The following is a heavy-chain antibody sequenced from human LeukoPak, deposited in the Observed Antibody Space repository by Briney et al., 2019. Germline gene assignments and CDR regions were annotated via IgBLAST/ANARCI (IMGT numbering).Heavy chain of an antibody. CDR1: GGSISSGDSY. CDR2: IYYSGST. V-gene: IGHV4-30-4*08. D-gene: IGHD4-17*01. Sequence: SETLSLTCTVSGGSISSGDSYWSWIRQPPGKGLEWIGSIYYSGSTYYTPSLKSRVTISVDTSKNQFSLKLSSVTAADTAVYYCARESTVTTNEENWFDPWGQGTLVTVSS. CDR3: ARESTVTTNEENWFDP. J-gene: IGHJ5*02.